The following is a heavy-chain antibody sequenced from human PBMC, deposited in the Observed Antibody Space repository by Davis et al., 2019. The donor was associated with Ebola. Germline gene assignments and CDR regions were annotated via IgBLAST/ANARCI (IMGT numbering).Heavy chain of an antibody. CDR2: IYYSGRT. Sequence: SETLSLPCTVSGGSISSYYWSWIRQPPGKGLEWIGSIYYSGRTYYNPSLKSRVTISVDTSKNQFSLQLNSVTPEDTAVYYCAREGTRLRLLIDYWGQGTLVTVSS. CDR3: AREGTRLRLLIDY. V-gene: IGHV4-59*05. D-gene: IGHD6-25*01. J-gene: IGHJ4*02. CDR1: GGSISSYY.